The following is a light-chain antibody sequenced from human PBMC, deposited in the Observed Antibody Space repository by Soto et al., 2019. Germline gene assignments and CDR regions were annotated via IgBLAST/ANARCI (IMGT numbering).Light chain of an antibody. CDR1: SSDVGGYNY. CDR2: DVS. CDR3: SSYTSSSTLV. J-gene: IGLJ2*01. V-gene: IGLV2-14*01. Sequence: QSALTQPASVSGSPGQSITISCTGTSSDVGGYNYVSWYQQHPGKAPTLMIYDVSNRPSGVSNRFSGSKSGNTASLTISGLQGEDEADYYCSSYTSSSTLVFGGGTKLTVL.